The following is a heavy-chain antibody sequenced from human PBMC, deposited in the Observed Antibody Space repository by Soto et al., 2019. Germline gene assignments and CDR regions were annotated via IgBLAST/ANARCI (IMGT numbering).Heavy chain of an antibody. CDR3: ARDLSPIVVVTAAIGNHGMDV. Sequence: GASVKVSCKASGYTFTGYYMHWVRQAPGQGLEWMGWINPNSGGTNYAQKFQGWVTMTRDTSISTAYMELSRLRSDDTAVYYCARDLSPIVVVTAAIGNHGMDVWG. CDR1: GYTFTGYY. CDR2: INPNSGGT. V-gene: IGHV1-2*04. D-gene: IGHD2-2*02. J-gene: IGHJ6*02.